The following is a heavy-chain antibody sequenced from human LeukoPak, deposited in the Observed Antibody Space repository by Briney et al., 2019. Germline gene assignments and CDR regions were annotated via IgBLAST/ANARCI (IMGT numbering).Heavy chain of an antibody. J-gene: IGHJ4*02. CDR1: GFTFSSYS. V-gene: IGHV3-21*01. Sequence: GGSLRLSRAASGFTFSSYSMNWVRQAPGKGLEWVSSISSSSSYIYYADSVKGRFTISRDNAKNSLYLQMNSLRAEDTAVYYCARDSRDYSRDYWGQGTLVTVSS. D-gene: IGHD6-13*01. CDR2: ISSSSSYI. CDR3: ARDSRDYSRDY.